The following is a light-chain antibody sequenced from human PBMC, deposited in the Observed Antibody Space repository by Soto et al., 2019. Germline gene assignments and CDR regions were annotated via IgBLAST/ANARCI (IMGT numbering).Light chain of an antibody. V-gene: IGKV3-15*01. CDR3: QQYKSWPYT. CDR2: GAS. Sequence: EIVMTQSPATLSVSPGERVTLSCRASQDIRSSLAWYQQKPGQAPRLLIYGASIRATGVPATFSGSGSGTEFTLTITGLQSEDFAVYYCQQYKSWPYTFGQGTKLEIK. CDR1: QDIRSS. J-gene: IGKJ2*01.